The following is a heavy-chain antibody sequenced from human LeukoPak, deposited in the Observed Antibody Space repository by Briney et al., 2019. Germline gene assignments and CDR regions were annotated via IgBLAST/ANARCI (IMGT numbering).Heavy chain of an antibody. CDR1: GFTFSNFG. CDR2: ISYDGSKK. Sequence: GRSLRLSCAASGFTFSNFGMHWVRQAPGKGLEWVAVISYDGSKKYYADSVKGRFTISRDNSKNTLYLQMNSLRAEDTAVYYCAKEGRSYGFDYWGQGTLVTVSS. D-gene: IGHD5-18*01. V-gene: IGHV3-30*18. CDR3: AKEGRSYGFDY. J-gene: IGHJ4*02.